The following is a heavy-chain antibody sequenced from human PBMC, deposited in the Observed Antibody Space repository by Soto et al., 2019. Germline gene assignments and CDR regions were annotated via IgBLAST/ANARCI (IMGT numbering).Heavy chain of an antibody. CDR3: ARHVGRGKILYYYYGMDV. D-gene: IGHD3-10*01. Sequence: LKISCKASGYNFPKYWIGWVRQMPGKGLEWMGLIYPGDSDTRYSPSFQGQVTISADKSIGTAYLQWSSLKASDTAMYYCARHVGRGKILYYYYGMDVWGQGTTVTVSS. CDR1: GYNFPKYW. J-gene: IGHJ6*02. CDR2: IYPGDSDT. V-gene: IGHV5-51*01.